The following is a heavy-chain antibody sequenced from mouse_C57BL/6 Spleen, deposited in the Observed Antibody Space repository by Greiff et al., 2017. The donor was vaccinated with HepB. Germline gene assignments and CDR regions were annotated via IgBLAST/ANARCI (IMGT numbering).Heavy chain of an antibody. V-gene: IGHV1-77*01. J-gene: IGHJ1*03. CDR1: GYTFTDYY. CDR2: IGPGSGST. D-gene: IGHD1-1*01. Sequence: QVQLQQSGAELVKPGASVKISCKASGYTFTDYYINWVKQRPGQGLEWIGKIGPGSGSTYYNDKFKGKATLTADKSSNTAYMQLSSLTSEDSAVDLCARRVITTVDWYFDVWGTGTTVTVSS. CDR3: ARRVITTVDWYFDV.